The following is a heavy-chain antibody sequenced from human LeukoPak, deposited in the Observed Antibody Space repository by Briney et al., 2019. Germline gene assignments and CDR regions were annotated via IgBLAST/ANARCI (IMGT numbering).Heavy chain of an antibody. CDR3: ASSSTRNYGMDV. V-gene: IGHV1-8*02. CDR1: GGTFSSYA. Sequence: ASVKVSCKASGGTFSSYAISWVRQAPGQGLEWMGWMNPNSGNTGYAQKFQGRVTMTRNTSISTAYMELSSLRSEDTAVYYCASSSTRNYGMDVWGQGTTVTVSS. CDR2: MNPNSGNT. J-gene: IGHJ6*02. D-gene: IGHD2-2*01.